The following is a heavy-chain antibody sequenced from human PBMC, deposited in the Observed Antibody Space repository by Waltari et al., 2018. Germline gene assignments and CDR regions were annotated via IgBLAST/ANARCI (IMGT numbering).Heavy chain of an antibody. CDR3: AGDVLWSWGFDY. CDR1: GFTFSSYW. J-gene: IGHJ4*02. D-gene: IGHD2-21*01. CDR2: INSDGSST. Sequence: EVQLVESGGGLVQPGGSLRLSCAASGFTFSSYWMHWLRQAPGKGLVWVSRINSDGSSTSYADSVKGRFTISRDNAKNTLYLQMNSLRAEDTAVYYCAGDVLWSWGFDYWGQGTLVTVSS. V-gene: IGHV3-74*01.